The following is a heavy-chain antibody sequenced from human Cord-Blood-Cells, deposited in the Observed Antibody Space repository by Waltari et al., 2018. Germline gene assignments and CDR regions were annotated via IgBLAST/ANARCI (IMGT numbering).Heavy chain of an antibody. CDR2: IKQDGSEK. V-gene: IGHV3-7*01. Sequence: EVQLVESGGGLVQPGGSLSLSGAASGFTFSSYWMSWVRQAPGKGLGWVANIKQDGSEKYYVDSVKGRFTISRDNAKNSLYLQMNSLRAEDTAVYYCARGLAGDDAFDIWGQGTMVTVSS. CDR1: GFTFSSYW. J-gene: IGHJ3*02. CDR3: ARGLAGDDAFDI. D-gene: IGHD2-21*01.